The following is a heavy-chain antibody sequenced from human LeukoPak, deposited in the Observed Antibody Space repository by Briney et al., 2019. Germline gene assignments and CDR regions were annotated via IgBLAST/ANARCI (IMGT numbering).Heavy chain of an antibody. Sequence: ASVKVSCKASGYTFTSYDINWVRQATGQGLEWMGWMNPNSGNTGYAQKFQGRATMTRNTSISTAYMELSSLRSEDTAVYYCARGYDSSPGAQYYWGQGTLVTVSS. V-gene: IGHV1-8*01. CDR2: MNPNSGNT. CDR3: ARGYDSSPGAQYY. J-gene: IGHJ4*02. CDR1: GYTFTSYD. D-gene: IGHD3-22*01.